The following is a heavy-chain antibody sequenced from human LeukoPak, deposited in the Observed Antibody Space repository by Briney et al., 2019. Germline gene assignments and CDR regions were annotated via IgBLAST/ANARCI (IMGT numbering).Heavy chain of an antibody. J-gene: IGHJ4*02. V-gene: IGHV5-51*01. CDR1: GYSFSTRW. CDR3: ARHEIDSKGYYYIDN. Sequence: GESLKISCKASGYSFSTRWIAWVRQMPGKGLEWMGNIHPADSDTRYSPSFRGQVTISADESVSTAYLQWCSLEASDTAIYFCARHEIDSKGYYYIDNWGQGTLLTVSS. CDR2: IHPADSDT. D-gene: IGHD3-22*01.